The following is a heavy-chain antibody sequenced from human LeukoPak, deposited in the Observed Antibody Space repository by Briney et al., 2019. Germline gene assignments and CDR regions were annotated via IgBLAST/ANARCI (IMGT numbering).Heavy chain of an antibody. CDR1: GFTFSSYS. CDR2: ISSSSSYI. CDR3: ARDPRRDGYPRFDY. J-gene: IGHJ4*02. D-gene: IGHD5-24*01. Sequence: PGGSLRLSCAASGFTFSSYSMNWVRQAPGKGLEWVSSISSSSSYIYYADSVKGRFTISRDNAKNSLYLQINSLRDEDTAVYYCARDPRRDGYPRFDYWGQGTLVTVSS. V-gene: IGHV3-21*01.